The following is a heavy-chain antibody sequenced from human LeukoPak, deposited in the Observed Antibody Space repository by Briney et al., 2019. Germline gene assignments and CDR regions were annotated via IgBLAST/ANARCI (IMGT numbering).Heavy chain of an antibody. CDR2: ISYDGYNK. V-gene: IGHV3-30-3*01. Sequence: GGSLRLSCAASGFTFSSYAMHWVRQAPGKGLEWVAVISYDGYNKHYADSVQGRFTISRDNSKNTVHLQMNSLRAEDTAVYYCARKLDSSGYYFWFDPWGQGTLVTVSS. J-gene: IGHJ5*02. CDR1: GFTFSSYA. CDR3: ARKLDSSGYYFWFDP. D-gene: IGHD3-22*01.